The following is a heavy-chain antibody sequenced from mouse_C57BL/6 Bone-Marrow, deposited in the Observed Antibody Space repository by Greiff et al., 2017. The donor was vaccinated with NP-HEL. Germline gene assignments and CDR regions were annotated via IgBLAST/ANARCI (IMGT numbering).Heavy chain of an antibody. CDR3: ARDRYGNYDAMDY. D-gene: IGHD2-10*02. J-gene: IGHJ4*01. CDR2: IYPGSGST. Sequence: QVQLQQPGAELVKPGASVKMSCKASGYTFTSYWITWVKQRPGQGLEWIGDIYPGSGSTNYNEKFKSKATLTVDTSSSTAYMQLSSLTSEDSAVYYCARDRYGNYDAMDYWGQGTSVTVSS. V-gene: IGHV1-55*01. CDR1: GYTFTSYW.